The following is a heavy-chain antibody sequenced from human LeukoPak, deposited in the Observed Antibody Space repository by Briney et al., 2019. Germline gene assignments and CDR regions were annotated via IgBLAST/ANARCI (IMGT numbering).Heavy chain of an antibody. D-gene: IGHD3-22*01. Sequence: GESLKISCKGSGYSFTNSWIGWVRQMPGKGLEWMGIIYPSDSDTRYSPSFQGQVTISADKSINTAYLQWGSLKASDTAMYYCARRTNYNDNNWFHLWGQGTLVTVSS. CDR2: IYPSDSDT. J-gene: IGHJ5*02. CDR1: GYSFTNSW. CDR3: ARRTNYNDNNWFHL. V-gene: IGHV5-51*01.